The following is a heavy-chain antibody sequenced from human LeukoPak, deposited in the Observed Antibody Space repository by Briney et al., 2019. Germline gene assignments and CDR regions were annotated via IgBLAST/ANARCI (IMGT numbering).Heavy chain of an antibody. J-gene: IGHJ3*02. D-gene: IGHD3-22*01. CDR3: AREKVYYDSSGYYLGDAFDI. Sequence: SETLSLACTVSGGSISSGGYYWSWIRQPPGKGLEWIGYIYYSGSTNYNPSLKSRVTISVDTSKNQFSLKLSSVTAADTAVYYCAREKVYYDSSGYYLGDAFDIWGQGTMVTVSS. CDR1: GGSISSGGYY. V-gene: IGHV4-61*08. CDR2: IYYSGST.